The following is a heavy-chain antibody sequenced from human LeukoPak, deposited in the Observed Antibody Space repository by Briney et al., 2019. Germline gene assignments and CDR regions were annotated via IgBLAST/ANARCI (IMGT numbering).Heavy chain of an antibody. Sequence: GASVKVSCKASGYTFTGYYMHWVRQAPGQGLEWMGWINPNSGGTNYAQKFQGRVTMTRDTPISTPYMELSRLRSDDTAMYYCARALQLRYFDWLFGYWGQGTLVTVSS. D-gene: IGHD3-9*01. V-gene: IGHV1-2*02. CDR2: INPNSGGT. CDR3: ARALQLRYFDWLFGY. J-gene: IGHJ4*02. CDR1: GYTFTGYY.